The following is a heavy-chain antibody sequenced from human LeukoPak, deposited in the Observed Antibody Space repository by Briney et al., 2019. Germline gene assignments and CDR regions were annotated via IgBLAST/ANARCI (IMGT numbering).Heavy chain of an antibody. V-gene: IGHV4-39*01. CDR2: MSYSGST. D-gene: IGHD3-22*01. CDR3: ARQIYYDRSGYFYFN. CDR1: GGSISSSGYY. Sequence: PSETLSLTCAVSGGSISSSGYYWGWIRQPPGKGLECIGIMSYSGSTYYNPSLKSRVTMSVGTSKNHFSLKLSPVTAADTAVYYCARQIYYDRSGYFYFNWGQGTLVTVSS. J-gene: IGHJ4*02.